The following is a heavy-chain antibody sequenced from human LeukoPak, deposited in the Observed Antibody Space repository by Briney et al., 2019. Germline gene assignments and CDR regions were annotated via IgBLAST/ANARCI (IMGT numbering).Heavy chain of an antibody. D-gene: IGHD3-10*01. Sequence: WASVKVSCKASGYTFTGSYLHWVRQAPGQGLEWMGWLNPNSGDTKDALKFQGRVTMTRDTSINTAYMELSRLTSDDTAVYYCARGTTHLWFGEGGNALDIWGQGTMVTVSS. V-gene: IGHV1-2*02. CDR1: GYTFTGSY. CDR3: ARGTTHLWFGEGGNALDI. J-gene: IGHJ3*02. CDR2: LNPNSGDT.